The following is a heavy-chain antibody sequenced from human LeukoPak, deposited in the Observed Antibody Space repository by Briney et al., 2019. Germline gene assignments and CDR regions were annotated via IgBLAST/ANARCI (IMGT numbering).Heavy chain of an antibody. D-gene: IGHD6-19*01. J-gene: IGHJ5*02. CDR3: ARACSSGFNWFDP. CDR1: GGTFSSYA. Sequence: SVKVSCKASGGTFSSYAISWVRQAPGQGLEWMGGIIPIFCTANYAQKFQGRVTITADESTSTAYMELSSLRSEDTSVYYCARACSSGFNWFDPWGQGTLVTVSS. V-gene: IGHV1-69*13. CDR2: IIPIFCTA.